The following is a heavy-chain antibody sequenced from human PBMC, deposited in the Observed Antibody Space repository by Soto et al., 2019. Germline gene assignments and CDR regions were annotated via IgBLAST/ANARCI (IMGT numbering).Heavy chain of an antibody. Sequence: ASVKVSCKASGYTFTIYDINWVRQATGQGLEWMGWMNPNSGNTGYVQKFQGRVTMTRNTSISTAYMELSSLRSEDTAVYYCARGKFENYGSGSPYWYMDVWGKGTTVTVPS. CDR2: MNPNSGNT. CDR1: GYTFTIYD. V-gene: IGHV1-8*01. J-gene: IGHJ6*03. CDR3: ARGKFENYGSGSPYWYMDV. D-gene: IGHD3-10*01.